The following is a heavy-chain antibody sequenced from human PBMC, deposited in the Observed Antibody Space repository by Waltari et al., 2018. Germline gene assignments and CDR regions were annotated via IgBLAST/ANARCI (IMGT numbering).Heavy chain of an antibody. Sequence: QVQLQESGPGLVKPSETLSLTCTVSGGSISSHYWSWIRQPPGKGLEWIGYIYYSGSTDYNPSLKSRVTISVDTSKNQFSLKLSSVTAADTAVYYCARRLTSWGQGTLVTVSS. D-gene: IGHD3-3*01. J-gene: IGHJ4*02. CDR3: ARRLTS. V-gene: IGHV4-59*08. CDR1: GGSISSHY. CDR2: IYYSGST.